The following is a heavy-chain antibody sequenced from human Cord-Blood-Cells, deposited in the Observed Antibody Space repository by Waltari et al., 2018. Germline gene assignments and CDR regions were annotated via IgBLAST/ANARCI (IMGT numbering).Heavy chain of an antibody. Sequence: QVQLQESGPGLVKPSETLSLTCTVPGGSVSSGSYYWSWIRHPAGKGLEWIGYIYYSGSTNYNPSLKSRVTISVDTSKNQFSLKLSSVTAADTAVYYCASTPMVRGVDYYYMDVWGKGTTVTVSS. V-gene: IGHV4-61*01. CDR2: IYYSGST. D-gene: IGHD3-10*01. CDR1: GGSVSSGSYY. CDR3: ASTPMVRGVDYYYMDV. J-gene: IGHJ6*03.